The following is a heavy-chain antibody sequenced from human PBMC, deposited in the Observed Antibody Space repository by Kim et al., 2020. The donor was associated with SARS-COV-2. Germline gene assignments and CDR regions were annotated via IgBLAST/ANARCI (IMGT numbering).Heavy chain of an antibody. CDR3: ARDANRIAYCGGDCYSVAGGMDV. Sequence: GGSLRLSCAASGFTFSSYWMSWVRQAPGKGLEWVANIKQDGSEKYYVDSVKGRFTISRDNAKNSLYLQMNSLRAEDTAVYYCARDANRIAYCGGDCYSVAGGMDVWGQGTTVTVSS. J-gene: IGHJ6*02. V-gene: IGHV3-7*03. CDR1: GFTFSSYW. D-gene: IGHD2-21*02. CDR2: IKQDGSEK.